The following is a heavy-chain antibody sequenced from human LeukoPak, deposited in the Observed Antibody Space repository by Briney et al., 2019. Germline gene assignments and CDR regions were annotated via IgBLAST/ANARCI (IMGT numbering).Heavy chain of an antibody. CDR2: ISSSSNAI. V-gene: IGHV3-48*01. Sequence: GGSLRLSCAASGFTFSDYTMNWVRQAPGKGLEWVSYISSSSNAIYYADSVKGRFTISRDNAKNSLYLQMNSLRADDTAVYYCAVGTPRGYWGQGTLVTVSS. J-gene: IGHJ4*02. CDR3: AVGTPRGY. D-gene: IGHD3-10*01. CDR1: GFTFSDYT.